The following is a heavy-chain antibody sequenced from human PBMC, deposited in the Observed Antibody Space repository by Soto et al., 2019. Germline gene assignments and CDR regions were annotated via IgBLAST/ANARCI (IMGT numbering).Heavy chain of an antibody. Sequence: AVQVSCKGSGGTFRSYAISWVRQAPGQGLEWMGGIIPIFGTANYAQKFQGRVTITADESTSTAYMELSSLRSEDTAVYYCARAGYYYDSSGYYLPYDYWGQGTLVTVSS. V-gene: IGHV1-69*01. CDR3: ARAGYYYDSSGYYLPYDY. J-gene: IGHJ4*02. D-gene: IGHD3-22*01. CDR2: IIPIFGTA. CDR1: GGTFRSYA.